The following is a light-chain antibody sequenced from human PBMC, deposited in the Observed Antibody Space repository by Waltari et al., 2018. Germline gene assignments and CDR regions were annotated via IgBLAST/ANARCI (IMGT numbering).Light chain of an antibody. V-gene: IGLV2-14*01. J-gene: IGLJ1*01. CDR2: DVS. CDR3: SSYTSSSTXV. Sequence: QSALTQPASVSGSPGQSITISCTGTSSDVGGYHYVSWYQQHPGKAPKLMIYDVSKRPSGVSNXFXGSKSGNTASLTISGXQAEDEADYYCSSYTSSSTXVFGTGTKVTVL. CDR1: SSDVGGYHY.